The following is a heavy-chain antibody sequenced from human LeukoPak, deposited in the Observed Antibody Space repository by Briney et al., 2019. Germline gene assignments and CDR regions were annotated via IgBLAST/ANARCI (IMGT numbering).Heavy chain of an antibody. V-gene: IGHV1-18*01. D-gene: IGHD4-11*01. J-gene: IGHJ3*02. CDR1: GYNLTTYA. CDR3: ARVTSLTTLTAFDI. CDR2: VSAYHGTT. Sequence: ASVKVSCKAFGYNLTTYAVNWVRQAPGRGLEWMGWVSAYHGTTNYARTVQGRVTMTTDTSTSTAFLELRSLRSDDTAVYYCARVTSLTTLTAFDIWGQGTMVTVSS.